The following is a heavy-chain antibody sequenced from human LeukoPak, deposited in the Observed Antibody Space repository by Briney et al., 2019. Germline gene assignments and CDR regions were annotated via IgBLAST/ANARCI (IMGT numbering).Heavy chain of an antibody. CDR2: IFYSGST. Sequence: PSETLSLTCAVSGGSISSGGYYWSWIRQHPGEGLVWIGYIFYSGSTYYNPSLKSRVTTSVDTSKNQFSLKLSSVTAADTAVYYCARQRRYCSSTSCYFGYYGLDVWGQGTTVTVSS. CDR3: ARQRRYCSSTSCYFGYYGLDV. V-gene: IGHV4-31*11. D-gene: IGHD2-2*01. J-gene: IGHJ6*02. CDR1: GGSISSGGYY.